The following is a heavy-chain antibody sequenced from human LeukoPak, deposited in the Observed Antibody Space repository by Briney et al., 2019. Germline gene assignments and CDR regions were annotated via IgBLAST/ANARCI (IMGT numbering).Heavy chain of an antibody. Sequence: GSLRLSCAASGFTFSSYSMNWVRQAPGKGLEWVSSISSSSSYIYYADSVKGRFTISRDNAKNSLYLQMNSLRAEDTAVYYCARAHLYCTNGVCYTYYFDYWGQGTLVTVSS. D-gene: IGHD2-8*01. V-gene: IGHV3-21*01. CDR2: ISSSSSYI. CDR1: GFTFSSYS. CDR3: ARAHLYCTNGVCYTYYFDY. J-gene: IGHJ4*02.